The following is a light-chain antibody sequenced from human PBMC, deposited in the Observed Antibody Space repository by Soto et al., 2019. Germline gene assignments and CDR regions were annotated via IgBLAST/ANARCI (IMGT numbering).Light chain of an antibody. Sequence: QSVLTQPASVSGSPGQSITISCTGTSSDVGGYNYVSWYQQHPGKAPKLMIYEVTSRPSGFSNRFSASKSGNTASLSISGLQAEDEADYYCSSYTSTSTYVFGAGPKVTVL. CDR2: EVT. CDR1: SSDVGGYNY. J-gene: IGLJ1*01. CDR3: SSYTSTSTYV. V-gene: IGLV2-14*01.